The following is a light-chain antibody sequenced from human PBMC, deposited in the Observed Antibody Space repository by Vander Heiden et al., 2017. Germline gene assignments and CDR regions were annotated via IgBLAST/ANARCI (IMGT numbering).Light chain of an antibody. V-gene: IGLV1-44*01. CDR3: VAWDDNLNVV. CDR1: SSNIGSNT. J-gene: IGLJ2*01. Sequence: QSVLTQPPSASGTPGQRVTISCSGGSSNIGSNTVHWYQQLPGTAPKVLIYSNDQRPSGVPDRFSGPKSGTSASLAISGLQSEDEADYYCVAWDDNLNVVFGGGTKLTVL. CDR2: SND.